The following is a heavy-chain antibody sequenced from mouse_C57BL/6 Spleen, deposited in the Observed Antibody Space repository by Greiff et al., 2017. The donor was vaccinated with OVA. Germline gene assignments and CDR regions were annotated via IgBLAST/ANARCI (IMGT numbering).Heavy chain of an antibody. Sequence: VQLQQSGPGLVAPSQSLSITCTVSGFSLTSYGVHWVRQPPGKGLEWLVVIWSDGSTTYNSALKSRLSISKDNSKSQVFLKMNSLQTDDTAMYYCARHLTGTFYYAMDYWGQGTSVTVSS. CDR1: GFSLTSYG. CDR2: IWSDGST. J-gene: IGHJ4*01. CDR3: ARHLTGTFYYAMDY. D-gene: IGHD4-1*01. V-gene: IGHV2-6-1*01.